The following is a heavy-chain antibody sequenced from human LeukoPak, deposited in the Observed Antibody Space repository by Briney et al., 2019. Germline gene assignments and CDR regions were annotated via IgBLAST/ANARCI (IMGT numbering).Heavy chain of an antibody. D-gene: IGHD3-3*01. CDR2: VHHDGRT. J-gene: IGHJ4*02. CDR1: GGSVINTNW. Sequence: PSGTLSLTCGVSGGSVINTNWWTWVRQPPGKGLEWIGEVHHDGRTNYNPSLESRLTMSVDVSENQVSLKLTSVTAADTAVYYCAREGGFYRPLDYSGQGTLVTVSS. V-gene: IGHV4-4*02. CDR3: AREGGFYRPLDY.